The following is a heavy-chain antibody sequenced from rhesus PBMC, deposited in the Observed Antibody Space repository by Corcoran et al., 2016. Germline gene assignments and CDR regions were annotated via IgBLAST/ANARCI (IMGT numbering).Heavy chain of an antibody. J-gene: IGHJ5-2*02. Sequence: VDQLVASGGGLVQPGASRKLPCPASELSFRNYSLNWVRQAPGKGLDWISGISSGGSTSYLDSVKGRFTVSRDNADNSLYLQVNSLRAEDTAVYYCAREVGYNYYNSFDLWGRGVLVTVSS. CDR2: ISSGGST. CDR1: ELSFRNYS. D-gene: IGHD5-36*01. CDR3: AREVGYNYYNSFDL. V-gene: IGHV3-132*01.